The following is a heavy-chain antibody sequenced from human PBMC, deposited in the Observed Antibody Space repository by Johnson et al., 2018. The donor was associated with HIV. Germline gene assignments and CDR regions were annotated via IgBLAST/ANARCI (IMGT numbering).Heavy chain of an antibody. V-gene: IGHV3-53*01. Sequence: VQLVESGGGLIQPGGSLRLSCAASGFTVSSNYMNWVRQAPGKGLEWVSVIYSGGTPYYADSVQGRFTISRDHSKNTLYLQMTSLGAEDTAVYYCAGSRGSNETLDIWGQGTMVTVSS. CDR2: IYSGGTP. CDR3: AGSRGSNETLDI. J-gene: IGHJ3*02. CDR1: GFTVSSNY. D-gene: IGHD1-26*01.